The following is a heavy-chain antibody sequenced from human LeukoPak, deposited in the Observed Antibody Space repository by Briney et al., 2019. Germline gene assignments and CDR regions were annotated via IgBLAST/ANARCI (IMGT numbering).Heavy chain of an antibody. D-gene: IGHD2-2*01. J-gene: IGHJ5*02. CDR2: IYYSGST. V-gene: IGHV4-59*01. Sequence: SETLSLTCTVSNGSINTYYKSWIRQPPGKGLEWIWYIYYSGSTNYNPSLKSRVTISVDTSKNQFSLKLSSVTAADTAVYYCARGRYQLSPWGQGTLVAVSS. CDR1: NGSINTYY. CDR3: ARGRYQLSP.